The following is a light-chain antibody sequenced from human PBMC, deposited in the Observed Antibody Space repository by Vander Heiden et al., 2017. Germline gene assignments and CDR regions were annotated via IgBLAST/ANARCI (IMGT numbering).Light chain of an antibody. J-gene: IGKJ1*01. CDR2: DAS. Sequence: DTQMTPSPSTLSASVGDRVTITCRASQSISSWLAWYQQKPGKAPKLLIYDASSLESGVPSRFSGSGSGTEFTLTISSLQPDDFATYYCQQYNSYPWTFGQGTKVEIK. CDR1: QSISSW. CDR3: QQYNSYPWT. V-gene: IGKV1-5*01.